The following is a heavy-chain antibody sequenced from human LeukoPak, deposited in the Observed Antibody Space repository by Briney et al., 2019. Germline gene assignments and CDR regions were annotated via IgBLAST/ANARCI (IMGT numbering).Heavy chain of an antibody. Sequence: PGGSLRLSCAASGFTFSDLYMDWVRQAPGKGLEWVGRTRNKPNSYTTEYAVSVKGRFTISRDDSKNSLFLQMNSLKTEDTAVYYCVRDFYESSGSTYYFDYWGQGTLVTVSS. D-gene: IGHD3-22*01. CDR1: GFTFSDLY. V-gene: IGHV3-72*01. CDR3: VRDFYESSGSTYYFDY. J-gene: IGHJ4*02. CDR2: TRNKPNSYTT.